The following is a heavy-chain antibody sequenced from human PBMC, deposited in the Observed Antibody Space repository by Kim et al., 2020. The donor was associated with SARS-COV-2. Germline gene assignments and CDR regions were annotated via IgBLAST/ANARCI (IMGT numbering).Heavy chain of an antibody. D-gene: IGHD6-13*01. CDR3: ATSPPSSSWSYFYSGIDV. J-gene: IGHJ6*01. CDR2: FDVDDGDT. Sequence: ASVKVSCKASGYTFTDLSMHWVRQAPGKGLEWMGGFDVDDGDTIYAQKLQGRVTMTEDTSTDTAYMELSSLRSEDTAVYYCATSPPSSSWSYFYSGIDVW. CDR1: GYTFTDLS. V-gene: IGHV1-24*01.